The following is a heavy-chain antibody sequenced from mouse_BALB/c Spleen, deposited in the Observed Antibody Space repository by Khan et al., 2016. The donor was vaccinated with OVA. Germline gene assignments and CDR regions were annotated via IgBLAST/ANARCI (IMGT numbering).Heavy chain of an antibody. J-gene: IGHJ3*01. Sequence: VQLQESGAELVKPGASVKLSCKASGYTFTSYYMYWVKQRPGQGLEWIGEINPSNGGTNVNEKFKSKATLTVDKSSSTAYMEVSSLTSEDSAVYYCTRGGYGSHFAYWGQGTLVTVSA. V-gene: IGHV1S81*02. CDR3: TRGGYGSHFAY. CDR1: GYTFTSYY. CDR2: INPSNGGT. D-gene: IGHD1-1*01.